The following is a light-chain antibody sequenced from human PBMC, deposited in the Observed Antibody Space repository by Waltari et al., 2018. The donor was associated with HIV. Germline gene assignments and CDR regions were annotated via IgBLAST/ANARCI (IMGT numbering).Light chain of an antibody. Sequence: QSVLTQPPSVSGTPGQNVTITCSGSSSNIGSNIVNWYQQLPGAAPKLLIYSNDQRPSGGPDRFSGSKSGTAASLAIRGLQSADEADYYGAAWDDRLNGMFGGGTRLTVL. CDR2: SND. J-gene: IGLJ3*02. V-gene: IGLV1-44*01. CDR3: AAWDDRLNGM. CDR1: SSNIGSNI.